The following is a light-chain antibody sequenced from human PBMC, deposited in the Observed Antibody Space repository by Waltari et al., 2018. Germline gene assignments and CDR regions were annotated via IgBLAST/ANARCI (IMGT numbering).Light chain of an antibody. CDR3: QQYAASWWT. CDR1: QTISNNY. CDR2: GAS. Sequence: EIVLTQSPVTLSLSPGERATLSCRASQTISNNYLAWYQQKPGQAPRLLIFGASKRAPGIPERFSGSGSGTDFTLTINGLEPVDAAVFYCQQYAASWWTFGQGAKVEIK. J-gene: IGKJ1*01. V-gene: IGKV3-20*01.